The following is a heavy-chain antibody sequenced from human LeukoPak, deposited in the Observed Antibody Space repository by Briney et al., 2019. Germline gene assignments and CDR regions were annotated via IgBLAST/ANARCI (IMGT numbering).Heavy chain of an antibody. J-gene: IGHJ4*02. CDR2: IYPGDSDT. D-gene: IGHD5-24*01. CDR3: ARPPSRDGYNLGY. CDR1: GYSFTSYW. Sequence: PGESLKISCKGSGYSFTSYWIGWVRQMPGKGLEWMGIIYPGDSDTRYSPSFQGQASISADKSISTAYLQWSSLKASDTAMYYCARPPSRDGYNLGYWGQGTLVTVSS. V-gene: IGHV5-51*01.